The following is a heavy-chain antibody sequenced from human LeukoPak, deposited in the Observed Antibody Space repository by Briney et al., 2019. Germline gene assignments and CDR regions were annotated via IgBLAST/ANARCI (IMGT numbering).Heavy chain of an antibody. Sequence: GGSLRLSCAASGFTFSSYAMSWVRQAPGKGLEWVSAISGSGGSTYYADSVKGRFTISRDNSKNSLYLQMNSLRTEDTALYYCAKDRGWSLPGYFDYWGQGTLVTVSS. V-gene: IGHV3-23*01. CDR2: ISGSGGST. J-gene: IGHJ4*02. CDR1: GFTFSSYA. D-gene: IGHD2-8*01. CDR3: AKDRGWSLPGYFDY.